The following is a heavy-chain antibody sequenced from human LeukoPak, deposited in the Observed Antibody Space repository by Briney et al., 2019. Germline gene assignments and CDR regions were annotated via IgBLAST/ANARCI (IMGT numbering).Heavy chain of an antibody. J-gene: IGHJ4*02. CDR2: ICGNDGKT. V-gene: IGHV3-23*01. Sequence: PGRSLRLSCAASGFSFSTYAMSWVRQAPGKGLEWVSGICGNDGKTYYADSVKGRFTISRDNSKNTLHLQMNSLRAEDTALYYCAKDTGGSCYSAIAYWGQGALVTVST. CDR3: AKDTGGSCYSAIAY. D-gene: IGHD2-15*01. CDR1: GFSFSTYA.